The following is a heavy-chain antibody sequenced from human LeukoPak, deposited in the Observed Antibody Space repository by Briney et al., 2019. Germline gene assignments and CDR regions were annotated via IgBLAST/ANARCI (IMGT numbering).Heavy chain of an antibody. D-gene: IGHD1/OR15-1a*01. Sequence: PGGSLRLSCAASGFTFSSYGMHWVRQAPGKGLEWVANIKQDGSEKYYVDSVKGRFTISRDNAKNSLYLQMNSLRAEDTAVYYCARGIAGTNYYMDVWGKGTTVTISS. CDR2: IKQDGSEK. V-gene: IGHV3-7*01. CDR1: GFTFSSYG. J-gene: IGHJ6*03. CDR3: ARGIAGTNYYMDV.